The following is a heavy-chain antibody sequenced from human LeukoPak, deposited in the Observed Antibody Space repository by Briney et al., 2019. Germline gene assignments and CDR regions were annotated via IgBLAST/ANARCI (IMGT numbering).Heavy chain of an antibody. CDR2: IIPIFGTA. Sequence: GSSVKVSCKASGGTFSSYAISWVRQAPGQGLEWMVGIIPIFGTANYAQKFQGRVTITADESTSTAYMELSSLRSEDTAVYYCARTVATYYYYYYMDVWGTGTTVTVSS. D-gene: IGHD4-23*01. V-gene: IGHV1-69*01. CDR3: ARTVATYYYYYYMDV. J-gene: IGHJ6*03. CDR1: GGTFSSYA.